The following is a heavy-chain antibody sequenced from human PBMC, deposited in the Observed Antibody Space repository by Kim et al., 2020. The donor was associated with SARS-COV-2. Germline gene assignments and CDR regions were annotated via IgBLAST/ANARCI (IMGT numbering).Heavy chain of an antibody. CDR3: TTTYYYDSSGYRHFDY. J-gene: IGHJ4*02. Sequence: GGSLRLSCAASGFTFSNAWMSWVRQAPGKGLEWVGRIKSKTDGGTTDYAAPVKGRFTISRDDSKNTLYLQMNSLKTEDTAVYYCTTTYYYDSSGYRHFDYWGQGTLVTVSS. CDR1: GFTFSNAW. D-gene: IGHD3-22*01. CDR2: IKSKTDGGTT. V-gene: IGHV3-15*01.